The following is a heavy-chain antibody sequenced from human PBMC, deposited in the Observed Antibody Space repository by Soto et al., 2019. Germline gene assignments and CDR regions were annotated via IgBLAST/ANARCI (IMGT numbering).Heavy chain of an antibody. D-gene: IGHD6-6*01. J-gene: IGHJ4*02. V-gene: IGHV3-21*01. CDR1: GFTFSSYS. Sequence: GGSLRLSCAASGFTFSSYSMNWVRQAPGKGLEWVSSISSSSSYIYYADSVKGRFTISRDNAKNSLYLQMNSLRAEDTAVYYCARDNSLGWQLVGGLDYWGQGTLVTVSP. CDR2: ISSSSSYI. CDR3: ARDNSLGWQLVGGLDY.